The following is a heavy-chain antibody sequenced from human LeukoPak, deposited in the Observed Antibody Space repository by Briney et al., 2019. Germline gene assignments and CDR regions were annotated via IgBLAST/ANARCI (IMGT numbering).Heavy chain of an antibody. V-gene: IGHV1-2*04. J-gene: IGHJ4*02. D-gene: IGHD4-23*01. CDR1: GYTFTSYY. CDR3: AMFPSYGGNSE. CDR2: INPNSGGT. Sequence: ASVKVSCKASGYTFTSYYMHWVRQAPGQGLEWMGWINPNSGGTNYAQKFQGWVTMTRDTSISTAYMELSRLRSDDTAVYYCAMFPSYGGNSEWGQGTLVTVSS.